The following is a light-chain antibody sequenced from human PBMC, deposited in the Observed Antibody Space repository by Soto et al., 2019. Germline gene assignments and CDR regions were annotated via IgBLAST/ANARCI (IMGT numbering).Light chain of an antibody. CDR1: SSDVGGYNY. J-gene: IGLJ2*01. Sequence: QSVLTQPRSVSGSPGQSVTISCTGTSSDVGGYNYVSWYQQHLGKAPKLMIYDVSKRPSGVPDRFSGSKSGNTASLTISGLQAEDEADYYCCSYAGSSLFGGGTKLTVL. CDR3: CSYAGSSL. V-gene: IGLV2-11*01. CDR2: DVS.